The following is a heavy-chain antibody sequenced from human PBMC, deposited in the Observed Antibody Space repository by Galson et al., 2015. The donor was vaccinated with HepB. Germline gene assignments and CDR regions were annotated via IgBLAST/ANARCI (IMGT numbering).Heavy chain of an antibody. CDR2: INPSGGST. Sequence: QSGAEVKKPGESLKISCKASGYTFTSYFMHWVRQAPGQGLEWMGIINPSGGSTSYAQKLQGRVTMTRDTSTSTVYVELSSLRFEDTAMYYCARARGYCSGGSCSLGAFDIWGQGTMVTVSS. J-gene: IGHJ3*02. CDR3: ARARGYCSGGSCSLGAFDI. D-gene: IGHD2-15*01. V-gene: IGHV1-46*04. CDR1: GYTFTSYF.